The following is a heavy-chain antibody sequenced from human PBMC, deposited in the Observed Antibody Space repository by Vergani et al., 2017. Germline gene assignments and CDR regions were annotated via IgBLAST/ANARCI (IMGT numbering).Heavy chain of an antibody. J-gene: IGHJ4*02. CDR1: GASIRSSNYY. V-gene: IGHV4-39*07. D-gene: IGHD1-26*01. CDR2: IYHSGRT. CDR3: GSLDGSLREN. Sequence: QLQLQESGPGLVKPSATLSLTCSVSGASIRSSNYYWGWIRQPPGKGLEWIGTIYHSGRTYYNPSLRSRLTISVDTSKNQFSLTLRSVTAADTAVYHCGSLDGSLRENWGQGTLVTVSS.